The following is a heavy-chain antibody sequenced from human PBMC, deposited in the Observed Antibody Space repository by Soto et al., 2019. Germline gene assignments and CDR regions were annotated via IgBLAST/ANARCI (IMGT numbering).Heavy chain of an antibody. J-gene: IGHJ4*02. CDR1: GYTFVNHG. Sequence: QVQLMQSGAEVKEPGASVKVSCKASGYTFVNHGVSWVRQAPGQGLVWMGWIKVSTGITNYGGNFQGRVTMTTDTATSTVYMKLRSMRSADTAVYFCARHYSSDWHLVFDSWGQGTRVTVSS. CDR3: ARHYSSDWHLVFDS. CDR2: IKVSTGIT. D-gene: IGHD6-19*01. V-gene: IGHV1-18*01.